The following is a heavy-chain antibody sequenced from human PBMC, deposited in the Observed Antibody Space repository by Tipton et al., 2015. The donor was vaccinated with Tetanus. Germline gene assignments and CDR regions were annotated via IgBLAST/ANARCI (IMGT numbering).Heavy chain of an antibody. CDR1: GGSLNNYY. V-gene: IGHV4-34*01. Sequence: TLSLTCAVDGGSLNNYYWAWFRQPPGKGLEWIGEINHSGSTNYNPSLKSRVTISVDTSKSQFSLKLSSVTAADTAVYYCARPHYQYWYFDLWGRGTLVTVSS. D-gene: IGHD2-2*01. J-gene: IGHJ2*01. CDR2: INHSGST. CDR3: ARPHYQYWYFDL.